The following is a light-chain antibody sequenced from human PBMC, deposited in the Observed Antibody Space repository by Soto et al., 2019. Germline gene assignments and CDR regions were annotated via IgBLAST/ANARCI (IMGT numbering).Light chain of an antibody. V-gene: IGLV2-8*01. CDR1: RGDIGSYGY. CDR3: SSYAGTNNYVI. CDR2: EVS. Sequence: QSVLTQPPSASGSPGQSVSISCTGTRGDIGSYGYVSWYQHHPGQAPKLVLYEVSQRPSGVPDRFSGSKSGNTASLTVSGLQAEDEADYYCSSYAGTNNYVIFGGGTKLTVL. J-gene: IGLJ2*01.